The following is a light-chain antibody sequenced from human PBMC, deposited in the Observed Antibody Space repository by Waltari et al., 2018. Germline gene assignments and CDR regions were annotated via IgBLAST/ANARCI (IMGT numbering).Light chain of an antibody. CDR3: QQYNNWPPIFT. V-gene: IGKV3-15*01. J-gene: IGKJ3*01. CDR2: GAS. Sequence: EIVMTQSPATLSVSPGERATLSCRASQSVSSNLAWYQQKPGQSPRLLIYGASTRDTGIPARFSGSGSGTEFTLTISSLQSEDFAVYYCQQYNNWPPIFTFGPGTKVDIK. CDR1: QSVSSN.